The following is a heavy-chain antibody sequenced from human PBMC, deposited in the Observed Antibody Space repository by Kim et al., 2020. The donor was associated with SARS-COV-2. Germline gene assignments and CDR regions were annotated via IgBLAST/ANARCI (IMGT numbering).Heavy chain of an antibody. CDR1: GDSFSSVAYY. J-gene: IGHJ4*02. Sequence: SETLSLTCAVSGDSFSSVAYYWSWIRRPPGRGLEWIGYISYSGSKYFNPSLQSRVTMSVDTSKNQFSLDLSSVTAADTAVYFCARDRGGRYVDYWGQGALVTVSS. CDR3: ARDRGGRYVDY. D-gene: IGHD3-10*01. V-gene: IGHV4-30-4*01. CDR2: ISYSGSK.